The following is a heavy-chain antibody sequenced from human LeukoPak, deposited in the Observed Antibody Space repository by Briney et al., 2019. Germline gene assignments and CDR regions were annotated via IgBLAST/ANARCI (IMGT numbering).Heavy chain of an antibody. V-gene: IGHV4-31*03. CDR2: IYYSGST. CDR3: ARGPTSAPFDY. CDR1: GGSISSGGYC. J-gene: IGHJ4*02. Sequence: PSETLSLTCTVSGGSISSGGYCWSWIRQHPGKGLEWIGYIYYSGSTYYNPSLKSRVTISVDTSKNQFSLKLSSVTAADTAVYYCARGPTSAPFDYWGQGTLVTVSS.